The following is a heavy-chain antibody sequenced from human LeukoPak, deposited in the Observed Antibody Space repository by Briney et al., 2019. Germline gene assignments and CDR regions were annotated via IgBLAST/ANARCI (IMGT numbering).Heavy chain of an antibody. Sequence: GGSLRLSCAASGFTFSSYSMNWVRQAPGKGLEWVSSISSSSSYIYYADSMKGRFTISRENAKNSLYLQMNSLRAEDTAVYCCARAGGYSSSSKYYYYMDVWGKGTTVTVSS. D-gene: IGHD6-6*01. CDR3: ARAGGYSSSSKYYYYMDV. V-gene: IGHV3-21*01. CDR2: ISSSSSYI. CDR1: GFTFSSYS. J-gene: IGHJ6*03.